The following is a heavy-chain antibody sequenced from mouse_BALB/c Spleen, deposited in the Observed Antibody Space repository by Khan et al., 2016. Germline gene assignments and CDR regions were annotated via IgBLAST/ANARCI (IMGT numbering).Heavy chain of an antibody. J-gene: IGHJ3*01. CDR1: GYSITSDYA. D-gene: IGHD2-3*01. V-gene: IGHV3-2*02. CDR2: ISYSGIT. CDR3: AYDIYYAWFPY. Sequence: EVELVESGPGLVKPSQSLSLTCTVTGYSITSDYAWNWIRQFPGNKLEWMGYISYSGITSYNPSLKSRISITRDTSKNPLFLQLISVTTEDTATYYCAYDIYYAWFPYWGQGTLVTVSA.